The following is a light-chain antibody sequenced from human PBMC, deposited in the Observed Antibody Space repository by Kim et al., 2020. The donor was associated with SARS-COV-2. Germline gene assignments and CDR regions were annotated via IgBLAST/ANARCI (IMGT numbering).Light chain of an antibody. CDR1: KLGDKY. CDR3: QAWDSSPV. CDR2: QDS. J-gene: IGLJ3*02. V-gene: IGLV3-1*01. Sequence: SYELTQPPSVSVSPGQTASITCSGDKLGDKYACWYQQKPGQSPVLVIYQDSKRPSGIPERFSGSNSGNTATLTISGTQAMDEADYYCQAWDSSPVFGGGTQLTV.